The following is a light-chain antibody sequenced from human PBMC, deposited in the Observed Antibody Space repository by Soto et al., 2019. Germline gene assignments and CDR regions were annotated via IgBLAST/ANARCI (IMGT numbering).Light chain of an antibody. Sequence: DIQMTQFPSTLSASVGDRVTITCRASQTISSWLAWYQHKPGKPPRVLIYKASSLENGVPSRFSGSGSGTEFTLTISSLQPDDFATHYCQQYNPYFPLTFGQGTKVDIK. J-gene: IGKJ1*01. V-gene: IGKV1-5*03. CDR3: QQYNPYFPLT. CDR2: KAS. CDR1: QTISSW.